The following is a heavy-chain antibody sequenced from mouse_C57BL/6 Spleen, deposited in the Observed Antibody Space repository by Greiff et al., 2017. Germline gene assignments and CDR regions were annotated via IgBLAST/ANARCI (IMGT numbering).Heavy chain of an antibody. J-gene: IGHJ1*03. Sequence: EVQVVESGAELVKPGASVKLSCTASGFNIKDYYMHWVKQRTEQGLEWIGRIDPEDGETKYAPKFQGQATITADTSSNTASLQLSSLTSEDTAVYYCARYGSSHWYFDVWGTGTTVTVSS. V-gene: IGHV14-2*01. D-gene: IGHD1-1*01. CDR2: IDPEDGET. CDR3: ARYGSSHWYFDV. CDR1: GFNIKDYY.